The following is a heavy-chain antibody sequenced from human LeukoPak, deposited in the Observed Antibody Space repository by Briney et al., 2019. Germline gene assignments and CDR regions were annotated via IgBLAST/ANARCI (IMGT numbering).Heavy chain of an antibody. J-gene: IGHJ4*02. CDR3: ARQDYYDSSGGLGY. CDR1: GYGFTSYW. D-gene: IGHD3-22*01. CDR2: IYPGDSDT. Sequence: GESLKISFQGSGYGFTSYWIGWVRPMPGKGLEWMGIIYPGDSDTRYSPSFQGQVTISADKSISTAYLQWSSLKASDTAMYYCARQDYYDSSGGLGYWGQGTLVTVSS. V-gene: IGHV5-51*01.